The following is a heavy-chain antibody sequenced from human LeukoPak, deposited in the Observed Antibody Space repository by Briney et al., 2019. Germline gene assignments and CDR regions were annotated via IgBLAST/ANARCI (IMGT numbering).Heavy chain of an antibody. V-gene: IGHV4-39*01. CDR3: ARTRYYYNSRSYGAPYYFDY. J-gene: IGHJ4*02. D-gene: IGHD3-10*01. CDR2: IYYSGST. Sequence: WIRQPPGKGLEWIGSIYYSGSTYYNPSLKSRVTISVDTSKNQFSLKLSSVTAADTAVYYCARTRYYYNSRSYGAPYYFDYWGQGTLVTVSS.